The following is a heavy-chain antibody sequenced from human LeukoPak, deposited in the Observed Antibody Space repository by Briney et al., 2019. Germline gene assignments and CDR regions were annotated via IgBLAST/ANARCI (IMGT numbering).Heavy chain of an antibody. Sequence: ASVTVSCKASGYTFTSYGISWVRQAPGQGLEWMGWISAYNGNTNYAQKLQGRVTMTTDTSTSTAYMELRSLRSDDTAVYYCARDGTEVPDAMYYYGMDVWGQGTTVTVSS. V-gene: IGHV1-18*01. CDR3: ARDGTEVPDAMYYYGMDV. D-gene: IGHD2-2*01. J-gene: IGHJ6*02. CDR1: GYTFTSYG. CDR2: ISAYNGNT.